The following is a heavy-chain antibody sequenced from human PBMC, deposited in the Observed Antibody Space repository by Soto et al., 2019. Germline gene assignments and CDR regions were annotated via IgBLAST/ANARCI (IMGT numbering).Heavy chain of an antibody. J-gene: IGHJ4*02. D-gene: IGHD6-13*01. V-gene: IGHV1-69*06. Sequence: SVKVSCKASGGTFSSYAISWVRQAPGQGLEWMGGIIPIFGTANYAQKFQGRVTITADKSTSTAYMELSSLRSEDTAVYYCARDGYSSSWAPRYWGQGALVTVSS. CDR2: IIPIFGTA. CDR3: ARDGYSSSWAPRY. CDR1: GGTFSSYA.